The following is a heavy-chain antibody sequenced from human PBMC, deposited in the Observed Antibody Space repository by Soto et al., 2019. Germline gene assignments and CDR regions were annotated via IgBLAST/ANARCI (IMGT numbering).Heavy chain of an antibody. J-gene: IGHJ6*02. D-gene: IGHD3-3*02. CDR2: IYYSGTT. V-gene: IGHV4-31*03. CDR3: ARDVPLDREYGMDV. CDR1: GGSISSGDYY. Sequence: QVQLQESGPGLVKPSQTLSLTCTVSGGSISSGDYYWSWIRQHPGKGLEWIGYIYYSGTTYYNPSLKSRVTISVDTSKTQFSLKLSSVTAADTAVYYCARDVPLDREYGMDVWGQGTTVTVSS.